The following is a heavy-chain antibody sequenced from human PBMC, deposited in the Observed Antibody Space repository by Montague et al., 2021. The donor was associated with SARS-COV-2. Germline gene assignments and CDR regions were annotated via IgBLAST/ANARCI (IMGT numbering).Heavy chain of an antibody. CDR2: TYYRSKWYY. Sequence: CAISGDSVSSNTAAWNWIRQSPSRGLEWLGRTYYRSKWYYDYAVSVKSRMTISPGTSKNQFSLQLSSVTPEDGAVYYCARDPRYSLSWSLDYWGQGTLVTVSS. D-gene: IGHD6-13*01. J-gene: IGHJ4*02. CDR3: ARDPRYSLSWSLDY. CDR1: GDSVSSNTAA. V-gene: IGHV6-1*01.